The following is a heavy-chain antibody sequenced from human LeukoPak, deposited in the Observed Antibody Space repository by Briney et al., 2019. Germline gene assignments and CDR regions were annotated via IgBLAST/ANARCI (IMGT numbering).Heavy chain of an antibody. Sequence: SETLSLTCTVSGDSISSYYWGWIRQPPGRGLEWIGHIYYSGSTDYNPSLKSRVGILLDTSKNQVSLKLSSVTAADTAVYYCARESLSDYYGSGSFSSWSQGTLVTVSS. V-gene: IGHV4-59*01. CDR3: ARESLSDYYGSGSFSS. J-gene: IGHJ5*02. CDR1: GDSISSYY. CDR2: IYYSGST. D-gene: IGHD3-10*01.